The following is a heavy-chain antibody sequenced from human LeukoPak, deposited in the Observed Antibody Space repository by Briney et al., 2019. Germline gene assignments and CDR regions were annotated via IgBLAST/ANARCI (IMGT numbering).Heavy chain of an antibody. CDR1: GGSVSSGSYY. V-gene: IGHV4-61*01. J-gene: IGHJ4*02. CDR3: ARGPHLSSSWYLYRMQPKYYFDY. CDR2: IYYSGST. Sequence: PSETLSLTCTVSGGSVSSGSYYWSWIRQPPGKGLEWIGYIYYSGSTNYNPSLKSRVTISVDTSKNQFSLKLSSVTAADTAVYYCARGPHLSSSWYLYRMQPKYYFDYWGQGTLVTVSS. D-gene: IGHD6-13*01.